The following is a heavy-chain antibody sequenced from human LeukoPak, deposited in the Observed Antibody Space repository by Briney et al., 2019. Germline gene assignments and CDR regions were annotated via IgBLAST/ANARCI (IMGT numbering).Heavy chain of an antibody. J-gene: IGHJ4*02. CDR3: ATPAYRDRGGFDH. V-gene: IGHV3-23*01. D-gene: IGHD1-26*01. CDR2: ISGSISGSGGKT. Sequence: GGSLRLSCAASGFTFSGYAMFWVRQTPGKGLEWVSAISGSISGSGGKTYYADSVKGRFTVSRDNSKNTLLLQMNSLRAEDTAVYYCATPAYRDRGGFDHWGQGTLVTVSS. CDR1: GFTFSGYA.